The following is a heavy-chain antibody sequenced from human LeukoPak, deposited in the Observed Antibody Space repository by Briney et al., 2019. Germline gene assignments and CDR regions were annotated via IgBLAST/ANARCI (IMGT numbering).Heavy chain of an antibody. CDR3: ARYFSSGSYFYYYYYMDV. CDR1: GFTFSSHG. CDR2: INHSGST. V-gene: IGHV4-34*01. D-gene: IGHD3-10*01. Sequence: GSLRRSCAASGFTFSSHGMHWVRQAAGKGLEWIGEINHSGSTNYNPSLKSRVTISVDTSKNQFSLKLSSVTAADTAVYYCARYFSSGSYFYYYYYMDVWGKGTTVTVSS. J-gene: IGHJ6*03.